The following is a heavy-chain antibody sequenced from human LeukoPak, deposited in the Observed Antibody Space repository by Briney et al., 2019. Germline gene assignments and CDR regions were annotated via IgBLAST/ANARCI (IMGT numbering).Heavy chain of an antibody. D-gene: IGHD3-10*01. J-gene: IGHJ6*02. CDR2: IYYSGST. CDR3: ARDNRYYYGSGSYYYYYYGMDV. Sequence: SGTLSLTCTVSGGSISSYYWSWIRQPPGKGLEWIGYIYYSGSTNYNPSLKSRVTISVDTSKNQFSLKLSSVTAADTAVYYCARDNRYYYGSGSYYYYYYGMDVWGQGTTVTVSS. V-gene: IGHV4-59*01. CDR1: GGSISSYY.